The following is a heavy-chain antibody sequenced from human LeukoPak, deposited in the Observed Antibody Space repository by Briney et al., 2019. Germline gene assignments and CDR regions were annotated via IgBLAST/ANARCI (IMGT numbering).Heavy chain of an antibody. V-gene: IGHV3-30-3*01. CDR1: GFTFSSYS. D-gene: IGHD3-10*01. J-gene: IGHJ6*03. CDR2: ISCDGSNK. CDR3: ARVRGYYYYYMDV. Sequence: GGSLRLSCAASGFTFSSYSMHWVRQAPGKGLEWVAVISCDGSNKYYADSVKGRFTISRDISKNTLYLQMNSLRTEDTAVYYCARVRGYYYYYMDVWGKGTTVTVSS.